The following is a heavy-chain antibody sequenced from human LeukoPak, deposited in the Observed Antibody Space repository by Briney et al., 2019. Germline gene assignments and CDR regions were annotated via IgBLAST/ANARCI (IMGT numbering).Heavy chain of an antibody. V-gene: IGHV4-30-2*05. Sequence: SETLSLTCAVSGGSISSGGYSWSWIRQPPGKGLEWIGYIYHSGSTYYNPSLKSRVTISVDTSKNQFSLKLTSVTAADTAVYYCARDRNRLRIFDYWGQGTLVTVSS. CDR2: IYHSGST. J-gene: IGHJ4*02. CDR1: GGSISSGGYS. D-gene: IGHD1-14*01. CDR3: ARDRNRLRIFDY.